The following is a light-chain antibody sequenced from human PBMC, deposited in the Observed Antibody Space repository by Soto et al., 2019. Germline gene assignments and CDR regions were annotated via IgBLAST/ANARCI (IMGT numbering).Light chain of an antibody. J-gene: IGLJ3*02. Sequence: QTVVTQEPSLTVSPGGTVTITCGSSTGAVASGHFPYWFQQRPGQAPTSLIYDVSNKHPWTPARFSGSLLGGKAALTLSGAQPEDEAEYYCLLAYNGARVFGGGTKLTVL. V-gene: IGLV7-46*01. CDR1: TGAVASGHF. CDR2: DVS. CDR3: LLAYNGARV.